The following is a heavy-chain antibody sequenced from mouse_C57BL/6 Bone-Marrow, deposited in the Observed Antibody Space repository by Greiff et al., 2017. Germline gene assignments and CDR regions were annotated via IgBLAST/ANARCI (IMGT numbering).Heavy chain of an antibody. J-gene: IGHJ3*01. CDR1: GFTFSSYA. CDR2: ISDGGSYT. Sequence: EVKLVESGGGLVKPGGSLKLSCAASGFTFSSYAMSWVRQTPEKRLEWVATISDGGSYTYYPDNVKGRFTLSRDNAKNNLYLQMSHLKSEDTAMYYCARDGRLPAWFAYWGQGTLVTVSA. CDR3: ARDGRLPAWFAY. V-gene: IGHV5-4*01. D-gene: IGHD2-4*01.